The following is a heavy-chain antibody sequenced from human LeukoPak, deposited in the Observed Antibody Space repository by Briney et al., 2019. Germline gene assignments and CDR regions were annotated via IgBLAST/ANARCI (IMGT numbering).Heavy chain of an antibody. CDR2: IKPDGSET. D-gene: IGHD3-3*01. CDR3: VRYDFWSGYHHFDY. J-gene: IGHJ4*02. Sequence: GGSLRLSCAASRFTLSGYWMSWVRQAPGKGPEWVANIKPDGSETYYVDSLRGRFTISRDNAKNSLYLQLNSLRAEDTAIYYCVRYDFWSGYHHFDYWGQGTLVTVSS. V-gene: IGHV3-7*01. CDR1: RFTLSGYW.